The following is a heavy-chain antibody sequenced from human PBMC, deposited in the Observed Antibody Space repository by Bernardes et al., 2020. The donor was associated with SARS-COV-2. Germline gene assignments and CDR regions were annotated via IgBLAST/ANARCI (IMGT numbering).Heavy chain of an antibody. J-gene: IGHJ4*02. CDR1: GFTFSSYG. CDR3: ATTPQYEYTRVFDF. CDR2: ISYDGGEK. V-gene: IGHV3-30*03. D-gene: IGHD2-15*01. Sequence: GGSLRLSCPASGFTFSSYGMHWVRQAPGKGLEWVAVISYDGGEKFYADSVKGRFTISRDNSKNTLYLQMNSLRAEDTAVYYCATTPQYEYTRVFDFWGQGTLVTVSS.